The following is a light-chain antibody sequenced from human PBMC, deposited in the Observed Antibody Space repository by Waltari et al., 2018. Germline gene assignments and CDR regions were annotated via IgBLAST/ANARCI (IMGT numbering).Light chain of an antibody. J-gene: IGLJ3*02. CDR3: GGWDDSLNGWV. V-gene: IGLV1-47*01. CDR2: RNN. CDR1: NSNIGNNH. Sequence: QSVMTQPPSASGTPGQRVTISCSGSNSNIGNNHVYWYQQLPGAAPKLLIYRNNQRPSGVPDRFSVSKSGTSASLAISGLRSEDEGDYYCGGWDDSLNGWVFGGGTKLT.